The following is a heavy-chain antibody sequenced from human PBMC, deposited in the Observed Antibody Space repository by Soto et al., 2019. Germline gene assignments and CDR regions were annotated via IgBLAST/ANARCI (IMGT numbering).Heavy chain of an antibody. V-gene: IGHV3-30*03. J-gene: IGHJ4*02. Sequence: PGGSLRLSCAASGVPFSNFAMYWVRQAPGKGLEWVAVILYDGSNQYYADSVKGRFTISRDNSKNTLYLQMSSLRAEDTAVYYCARGRHGSGSEFDYWGQGTLVTVSS. CDR3: ARGRHGSGSEFDY. D-gene: IGHD3-10*01. CDR1: GVPFSNFA. CDR2: ILYDGSNQ.